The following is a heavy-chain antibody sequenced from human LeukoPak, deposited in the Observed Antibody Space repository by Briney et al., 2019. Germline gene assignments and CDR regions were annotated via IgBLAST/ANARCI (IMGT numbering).Heavy chain of an antibody. CDR3: ARGSSGSTKRYYFDS. D-gene: IGHD6-19*01. J-gene: IGHJ4*02. Sequence: PSETLSLTRTVSGGSTSGYYWNWVRQPADRGLEWIGRLYSSGDTYYNPSLKSRLTTSVDTSKNQFSLKLRSVTAADTAVYYCARGSSGSTKRYYFDSWGQGALVTVPS. V-gene: IGHV4-4*07. CDR1: GGSTSGYY. CDR2: LYSSGDT.